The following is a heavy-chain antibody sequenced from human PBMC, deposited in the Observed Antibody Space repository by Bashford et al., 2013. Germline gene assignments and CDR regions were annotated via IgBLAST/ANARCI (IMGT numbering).Heavy chain of an antibody. CDR3: HTVIS. CDR2: ISYDGSKE. CDR1: GLTFSSYA. D-gene: IGHD2/OR15-2a*01. V-gene: IGHV3-30-3*01. J-gene: IGHJ4*02. Sequence: GGSLRLSCAVSGLTFSSYAMHWVRQAPGKGLEWVTVISYDGSKEYYADSVKGRFTISRDNSNNTLYLQMNSLRADDTAVYYCHTVISRGQGTLVTVSS.